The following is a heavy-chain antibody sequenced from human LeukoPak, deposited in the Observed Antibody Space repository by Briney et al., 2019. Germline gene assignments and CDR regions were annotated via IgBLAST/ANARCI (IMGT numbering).Heavy chain of an antibody. CDR1: GFTVSGNY. CDR2: ISSSSDYT. V-gene: IGHV3-11*05. J-gene: IGHJ4*02. D-gene: IGHD1-26*01. CDR3: ARVKVGTTNRFDY. Sequence: GGSLRLSCAASGFTVSGNYMTWIRQAPGKGLECVSYISSSSDYTNYPDSVKGRFTISRDNAKNSLYLQMNSLRAEDTAVYYCARVKVGTTNRFDYWGQGTLVTVSS.